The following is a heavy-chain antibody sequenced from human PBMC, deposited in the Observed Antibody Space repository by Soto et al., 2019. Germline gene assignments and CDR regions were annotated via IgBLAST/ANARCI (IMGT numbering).Heavy chain of an antibody. Sequence: GGSLRLSCAASGFTVSSNYMSWVRQAPGKGLEWVSVIYSCGSTYYADSVKGRFTISRDNSKNTLYLQMNSLRAEDAAVYYCAREAIVVVVAAVTDAFDIWGQGTMVTVSS. J-gene: IGHJ3*02. V-gene: IGHV3-66*01. D-gene: IGHD2-15*01. CDR3: AREAIVVVVAAVTDAFDI. CDR1: GFTVSSNY. CDR2: IYSCGST.